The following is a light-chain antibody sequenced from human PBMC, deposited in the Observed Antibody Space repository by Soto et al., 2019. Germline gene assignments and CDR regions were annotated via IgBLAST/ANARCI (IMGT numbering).Light chain of an antibody. CDR1: QSVGSK. Sequence: EIVMSQSPPTLSVSPGERASLSCRASQSVGSKLIWYQHKPGQAPRLLIYGASARATGIPARFSGSGSGTEFTLTISSVQSEDSATYYCQERSKWPPYTFGQGTKLEIK. CDR3: QERSKWPPYT. V-gene: IGKV3-15*01. J-gene: IGKJ2*01. CDR2: GAS.